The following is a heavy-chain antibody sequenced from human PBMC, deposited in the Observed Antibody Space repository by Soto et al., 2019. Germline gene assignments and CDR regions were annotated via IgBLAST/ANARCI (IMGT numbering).Heavy chain of an antibody. J-gene: IGHJ4*02. Sequence: QVHLVQSGAEVKKPGASVKASSKGSGYAFTTYGITWVRQAPGQGLEWMGWISAHNGNTNYAQKLQGRVTVTRDTSTSTAYMELRSLRSDDTAVYYCARGRYGDYWGQGALVTVSS. CDR3: ARGRYGDY. CDR2: ISAHNGNT. D-gene: IGHD1-1*01. V-gene: IGHV1-18*01. CDR1: GYAFTTYG.